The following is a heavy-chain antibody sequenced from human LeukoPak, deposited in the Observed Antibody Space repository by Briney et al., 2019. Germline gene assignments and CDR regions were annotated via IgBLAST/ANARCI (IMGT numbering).Heavy chain of an antibody. CDR3: ARDTNDFWSGYTRLSDY. D-gene: IGHD3-3*01. J-gene: IGHJ4*02. V-gene: IGHV4-4*02. CDR1: GGSISSSNW. CDR2: IYHSGST. Sequence: SGTLSLTCAVSGGSISSSNWWSWVRQPPGKGLEWIGEIYHSGSTNYNPSLKSRVTISVDTSKNQFSLKLSSVTAADTAVYYCARDTNDFWSGYTRLSDYWGQGTLVTVSS.